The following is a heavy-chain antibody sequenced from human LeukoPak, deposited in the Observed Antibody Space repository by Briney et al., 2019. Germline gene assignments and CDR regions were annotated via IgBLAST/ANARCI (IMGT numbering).Heavy chain of an antibody. CDR1: GGSFSGYY. V-gene: IGHV4-34*01. CDR2: INHSGST. J-gene: IGHJ6*03. CDR3: ARESLRQQWLVRREEYYYMDV. Sequence: SETLSLTCAVYGGSFSGYYWSWIRQPPGKGLEWIGEINHSGSTNYNPSLKSRVTISVDTSKNQFSLKLRSVTAVDTAVYYCARESLRQQWLVRREEYYYMDVWGKGTTVTISS. D-gene: IGHD6-19*01.